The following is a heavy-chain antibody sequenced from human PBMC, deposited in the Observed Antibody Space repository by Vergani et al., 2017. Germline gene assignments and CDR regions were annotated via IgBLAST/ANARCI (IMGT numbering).Heavy chain of an antibody. Sequence: QVQLVQSGAEVKKPGASVKVSCKASGGTFSSYAISWVRQAPGQGLEWMGRIIPILGTANYAQKFQGRVTITADESTSTAYMELSSLRSEDTAVYYCAKAGRGYSYGNFDYWGQGTLVTVSS. CDR1: GGTFSSYA. CDR2: IIPILGTA. J-gene: IGHJ4*02. D-gene: IGHD5-18*01. V-gene: IGHV1-69*11. CDR3: AKAGRGYSYGNFDY.